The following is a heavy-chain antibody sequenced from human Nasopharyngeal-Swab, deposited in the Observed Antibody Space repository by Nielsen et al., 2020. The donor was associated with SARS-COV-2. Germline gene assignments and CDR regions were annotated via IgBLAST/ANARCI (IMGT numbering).Heavy chain of an antibody. V-gene: IGHV4-59*12. CDR2: VSYSGRT. CDR3: TRGSLRTAPDC. Sequence: SPPLSLACAVSGASIGSVYWGWIRQPPGKGLEWIGCVSYSGRTDYNPSLKSRVTISIDTSKKHFSLVLSSLTAADTALYYCTRGSLRTAPDCWGQGTLVTVSS. J-gene: IGHJ4*02. D-gene: IGHD4-17*01. CDR1: GASIGSVY.